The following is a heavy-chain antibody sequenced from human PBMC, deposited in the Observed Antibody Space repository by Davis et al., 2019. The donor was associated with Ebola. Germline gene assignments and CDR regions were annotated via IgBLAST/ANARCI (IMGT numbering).Heavy chain of an antibody. D-gene: IGHD3-16*02. CDR3: VRVPTFGGVTEIPNYFDY. V-gene: IGHV3-30*03. CDR2: ILYDGSNK. CDR1: GFTFSNYG. J-gene: IGHJ4*02. Sequence: GESLKISCAVSGFTFSNYGMHWVRQAPGKGLEWVAVILYDGSNKYYADSVKGRFTISRDNSKNTLYLQMNSLRGEDTSVYYCVRVPTFGGVTEIPNYFDYWGQGTLVTVSS.